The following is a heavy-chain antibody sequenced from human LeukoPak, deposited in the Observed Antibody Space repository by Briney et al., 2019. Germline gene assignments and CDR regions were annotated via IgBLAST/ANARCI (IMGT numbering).Heavy chain of an antibody. J-gene: IGHJ4*02. V-gene: IGHV4-39*01. Sequence: PSETLSLTCTVSGGSISSSSYYWGWIRPPPGEGLEWMGSIYYSGSTYYNPSLKSRVTISVDTSKNQFSLKLSSVTAADTAVYYCARHDPPRDGITIFGVAYDYWGQGTLVTVSS. CDR1: GGSISSSSYY. CDR3: ARHDPPRDGITIFGVAYDY. CDR2: IYYSGST. D-gene: IGHD3-3*01.